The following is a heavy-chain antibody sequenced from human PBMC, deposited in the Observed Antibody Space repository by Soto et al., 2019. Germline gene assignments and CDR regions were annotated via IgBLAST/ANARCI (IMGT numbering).Heavy chain of an antibody. CDR3: ARGRITIVRGVRKPFDI. CDR2: INHSGST. Sequence: SETLSLTCAVYGVSFGGYSWSWIRQPPGKGLEWIGEINHSGSTNYNPSLKSRVTISVDTSKNQFSLKLSSVTAADTAVYYCARGRITIVRGVRKPFDIWGQGPMVT. CDR1: GVSFGGYS. D-gene: IGHD3-10*01. V-gene: IGHV4-34*01. J-gene: IGHJ3*02.